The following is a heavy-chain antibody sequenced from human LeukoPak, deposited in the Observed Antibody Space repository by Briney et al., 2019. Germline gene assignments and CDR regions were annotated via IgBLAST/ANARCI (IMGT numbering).Heavy chain of an antibody. Sequence: GGSLRLSCTTCGITFSNEWMSWVRQAPGKGLEWVANIKEDGSEKYYVDAVKGRFTISRDNAKNSLYLAMNSLRVEDAAVYYCVAGGAFDIWGQGTMVTVSS. V-gene: IGHV3-7*01. CDR1: GITFSNEW. D-gene: IGHD3-16*01. CDR2: IKEDGSEK. J-gene: IGHJ3*02. CDR3: VAGGAFDI.